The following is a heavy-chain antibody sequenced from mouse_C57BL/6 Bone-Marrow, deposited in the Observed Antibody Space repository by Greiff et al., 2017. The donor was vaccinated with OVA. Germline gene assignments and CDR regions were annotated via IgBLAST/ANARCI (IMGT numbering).Heavy chain of an antibody. J-gene: IGHJ1*03. CDR2: ISYDGSN. CDR3: ARGGVAPYFDV. Sequence: EVKLMESGPGLVKPSQSLSLTCSVTGYSITSGYYWNWIRQFPGNKLEWMGYISYDGSNNYNPSLKNRISITRDTSKNQFFLKLNSVTTEDTATYYCARGGVAPYFDVWGTGTTVTVSS. CDR1: GYSITSGYY. V-gene: IGHV3-6*01. D-gene: IGHD1-1*02.